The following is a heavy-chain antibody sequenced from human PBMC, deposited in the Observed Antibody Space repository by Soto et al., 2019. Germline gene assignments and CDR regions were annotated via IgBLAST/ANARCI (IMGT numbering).Heavy chain of an antibody. J-gene: IGHJ6*02. V-gene: IGHV5-51*01. CDR2: IYPADSDT. CDR3: ARHSSYYYYTLDV. Sequence: LGESLKISCKGSGYSFTTYWVGWVRQMPGKGLEWMGIIYPADSDTRYSPSFQGQVTISADKSINTAYLQWSSLKASDTAMYYCARHSSYYYYTLDVWGQGTTVTVSS. CDR1: GYSFTTYW.